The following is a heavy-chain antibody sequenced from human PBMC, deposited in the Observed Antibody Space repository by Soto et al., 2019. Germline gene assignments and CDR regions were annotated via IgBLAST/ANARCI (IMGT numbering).Heavy chain of an antibody. Sequence: ASVKVSCKASGYTFTSYDINWVRQATGQGLEWMGWMNPNSGNTGYAQKFQGRVTMTRNTSISTAYMELSSLRSEDTAVYYCAKEYIEYSSSSHWFDPWGQGTLVTVSS. V-gene: IGHV1-8*01. J-gene: IGHJ5*02. CDR1: GYTFTSYD. D-gene: IGHD6-6*01. CDR2: MNPNSGNT. CDR3: AKEYIEYSSSSHWFDP.